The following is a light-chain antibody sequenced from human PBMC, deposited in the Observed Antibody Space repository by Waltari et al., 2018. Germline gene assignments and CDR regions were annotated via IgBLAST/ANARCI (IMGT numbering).Light chain of an antibody. V-gene: IGLV4-69*01. CDR2: INSDGSH. CDR1: SGHSSNI. Sequence: QLVLTQSPSASASLGASVKLTCTLDSGHSSNIVAWLQQQPEKGPRYLMKINSDGSHSKGDEIPVLFSGSSSGADRYLTISSVQSGDEADYYCQTGGHGTWVFGGGTKLTVL. J-gene: IGLJ3*02. CDR3: QTGGHGTWV.